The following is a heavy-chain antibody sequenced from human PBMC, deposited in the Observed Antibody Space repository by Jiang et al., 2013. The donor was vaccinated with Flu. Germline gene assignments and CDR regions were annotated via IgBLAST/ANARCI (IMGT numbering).Heavy chain of an antibody. CDR2: IYYSGST. CDR3: ARHEEDAFDI. Sequence: GSGLVKPSETLSLTCTVSGGSISSYYWSWIRQPPGKGLEWIGYIYYSGSTNYNPSLKSRVTISVDTSKNQFSLKLSSVTAADTAVYYCARHEEDAFDIWGQGTMVTVSS. J-gene: IGHJ3*02. V-gene: IGHV4-59*08. CDR1: GGSISSYY.